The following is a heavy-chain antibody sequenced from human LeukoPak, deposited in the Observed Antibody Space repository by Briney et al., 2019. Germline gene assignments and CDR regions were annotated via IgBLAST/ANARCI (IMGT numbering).Heavy chain of an antibody. D-gene: IGHD3-3*01. Sequence: SETLSLTCTVSGGPISNYYWSWIRQPPGKGLEWIGYIYYTGSTNYNPSLKSRVTILVDTSKNQFSLKLSSVTAADTAVYYCANTYYDFWSGYTTEFIFDYWGQGTLVTVSS. CDR1: GGPISNYY. V-gene: IGHV4-59*01. CDR3: ANTYYDFWSGYTTEFIFDY. J-gene: IGHJ4*02. CDR2: IYYTGST.